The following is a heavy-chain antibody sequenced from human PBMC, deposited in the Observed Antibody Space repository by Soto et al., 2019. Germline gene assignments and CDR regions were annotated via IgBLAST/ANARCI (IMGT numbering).Heavy chain of an antibody. CDR3: ARQSGNSGTYDH. V-gene: IGHV1-3*01. CDR1: GYTFTRCA. D-gene: IGHD1-26*01. J-gene: IGHJ4*02. CDR2: INGGSGST. Sequence: QVQLVQSGSEVKKPGASVKVSCKASGYTFTRCAMHWVRQAPGQGLEWMGWINGGSGSTIYSQKFQGRVASTRDTSASTAYMELSSLTSEDTAVYYCARQSGNSGTYDHWGQGTLVTVSS.